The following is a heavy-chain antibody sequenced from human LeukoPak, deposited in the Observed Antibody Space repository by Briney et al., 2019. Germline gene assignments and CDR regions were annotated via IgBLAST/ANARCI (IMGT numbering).Heavy chain of an antibody. CDR2: INHSGST. D-gene: IGHD3-9*01. V-gene: IGHV4-34*01. Sequence: SETLSLTSAVYGGSFSGYYWSWIRQPPGKGLEWIGEINHSGSTNYNPSLKSRVTISVDTSKNQFSLKLSSVTAADTAVYYCARVLRYFDWVFDYWGQGTLVTVSS. J-gene: IGHJ4*02. CDR1: GGSFSGYY. CDR3: ARVLRYFDWVFDY.